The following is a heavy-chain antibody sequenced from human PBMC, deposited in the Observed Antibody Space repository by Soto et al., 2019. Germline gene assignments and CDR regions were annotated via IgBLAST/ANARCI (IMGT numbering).Heavy chain of an antibody. CDR2: ISYDGSNK. D-gene: IGHD6-13*01. CDR1: GFTFSSYA. CDR3: ARDPREYSTSWIYYYYYGMDV. V-gene: IGHV3-30-3*01. Sequence: GGSLRLSCAASGFTFSSYAMHWVRQAPGKGLEWVALISYDGSNKCYADSVKGRFTISRDNSKNTLYLQMNSLRAEDTALYYCARDPREYSTSWIYYYYYGMDVWGQGTTVTVSS. J-gene: IGHJ6*02.